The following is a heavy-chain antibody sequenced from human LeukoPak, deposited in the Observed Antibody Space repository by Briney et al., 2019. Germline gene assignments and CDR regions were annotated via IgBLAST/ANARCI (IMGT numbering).Heavy chain of an antibody. D-gene: IGHD2-2*01. V-gene: IGHV4-4*07. J-gene: IGHJ4*02. CDR3: ARDRGTCSSTSCYRYFDY. CDR2: INTSGST. CDR1: GGSISSYY. Sequence: SETLSLTCTVSGGSISSYYWSWIRQPAGKGLEWIGCINTSGSTNYNPSLKSRVTMSVDTSKNQFSLKLSSVTAADTAVYYCARDRGTCSSTSCYRYFDYWGQGTLVTVSS.